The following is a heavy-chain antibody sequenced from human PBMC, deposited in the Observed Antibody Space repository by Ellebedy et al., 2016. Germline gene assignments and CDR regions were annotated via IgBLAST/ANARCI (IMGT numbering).Heavy chain of an antibody. CDR1: RFSFSNFF. CDR3: RQGHYADY. CDR2: ISGNGDKR. V-gene: IGHV3-23*01. J-gene: IGHJ4*02. Sequence: GGSLRLXXATSRFSFSNFFMSWVRQAPGKGLEWVSTISGNGDKRDFADSVKGRFTISRDNSRNTLHLQMNNLRGEDTAVYYCRQGHYADYWGQGTLVTVSS.